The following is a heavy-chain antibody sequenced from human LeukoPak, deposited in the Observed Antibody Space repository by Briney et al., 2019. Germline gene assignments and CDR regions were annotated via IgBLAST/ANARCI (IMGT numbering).Heavy chain of an antibody. CDR2: ISYDGSNK. V-gene: IGHV3-30*18. CDR3: AKFFTGEYVRAFDI. CDR1: GFTFSSYA. J-gene: IGHJ3*02. Sequence: GGSLRLSCAASGFTFSSYAMHWVRQAPGKGLEWVALISYDGSNKYYADSVKGRFTISRDNSKDTLYLQMNSLRAEDTAVYYCAKFFTGEYVRAFDIWGQGTMVTVSS. D-gene: IGHD3-10*02.